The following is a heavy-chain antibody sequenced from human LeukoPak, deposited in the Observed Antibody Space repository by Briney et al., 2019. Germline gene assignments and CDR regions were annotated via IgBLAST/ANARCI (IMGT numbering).Heavy chain of an antibody. CDR1: GYTFTGYY. CDR2: INPNSGGT. CDR3: ARDTGDYYRLGSYFAP. D-gene: IGHD3-10*01. J-gene: IGHJ5*02. V-gene: IGHV1-2*02. Sequence: ASVKVSCKASGYTFTGYYIHWVRQAPGQGLEWVGWINPNSGGTNYAQKFHGRVTMTRDTSITTAYMELSSLRSDDTAVYYCARDTGDYYRLGSYFAPWGQGTLVTVSS.